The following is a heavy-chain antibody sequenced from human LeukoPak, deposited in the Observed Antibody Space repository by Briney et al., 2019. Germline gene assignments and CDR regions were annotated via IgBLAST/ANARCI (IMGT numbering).Heavy chain of an antibody. Sequence: SGPTLVKPTQTLTLTCTFSGFSLSTSGVGVGWIRQPPGKALEWLALIYWDDDKRYSPSLKSSLTITKDTSKNQVVLTMTNMDPVDTATYYCAHRAITMVRGVRDDAFDIWGQGTMVTVSS. D-gene: IGHD3-10*01. V-gene: IGHV2-5*02. J-gene: IGHJ3*02. CDR3: AHRAITMVRGVRDDAFDI. CDR1: GFSLSTSGVG. CDR2: IYWDDDK.